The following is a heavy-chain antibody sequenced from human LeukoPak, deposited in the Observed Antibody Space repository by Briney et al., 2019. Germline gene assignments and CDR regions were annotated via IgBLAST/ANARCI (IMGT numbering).Heavy chain of an antibody. D-gene: IGHD1-7*01. CDR3: ARDSGNYSPYFDY. J-gene: IGHJ4*02. V-gene: IGHV6-1*01. CDR2: TYYRSRWGN. Sequence: SQTLSLTCAISGDSVSNNIATWNWVRQSPSRGLEWLGRTYYRSRWGNDYAISVKSRIIINPDTSKNQFSLQLNSVTPEDTSVYYCARDSGNYSPYFDYWGQGILVTVSS. CDR1: GDSVSNNIAT.